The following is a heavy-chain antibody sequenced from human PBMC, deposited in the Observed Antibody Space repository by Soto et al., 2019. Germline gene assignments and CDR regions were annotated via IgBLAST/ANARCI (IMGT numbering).Heavy chain of an antibody. CDR2: IYNSGST. Sequence: SETLSLTCTVSGGSISSGDYYWSWIRQPPGKGLEWIGYIYNSGSTNYNPSLKSRVTISVDTSKNQFSLKLSSVTAADTAVYYCARQRELGSRPISYSIRTYFDYWGQGTLVTVSS. CDR3: ARQRELGSRPISYSIRTYFDY. CDR1: GGSISSGDYY. D-gene: IGHD1-26*01. J-gene: IGHJ4*02. V-gene: IGHV4-61*08.